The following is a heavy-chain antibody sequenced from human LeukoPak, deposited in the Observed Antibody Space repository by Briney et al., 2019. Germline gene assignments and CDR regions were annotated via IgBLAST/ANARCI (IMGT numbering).Heavy chain of an antibody. CDR3: ERDSRSPLELTGDLNY. J-gene: IGHJ4*02. CDR1: GFTFSSYA. CDR2: ISYDGSYK. Sequence: GGSLRLSCAASGFTFSSYAIHWVRQAPGKGREWVVDISYDGSYKYYADSVKGRFTISRDNSKNTLYLQMNSLRAEDTAVYYCERDSRSPLELTGDLNYWGQGTLVTVSS. D-gene: IGHD7-27*01. V-gene: IGHV3-30*04.